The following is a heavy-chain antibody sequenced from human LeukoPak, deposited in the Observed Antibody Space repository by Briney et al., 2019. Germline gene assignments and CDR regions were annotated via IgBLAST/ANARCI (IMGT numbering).Heavy chain of an antibody. J-gene: IGHJ6*03. CDR2: ISYDGSNK. Sequence: GGSLRLSCAASGFTFSSYAMHWVRQAPGKGLEWVAVISYDGSNKYYADFVKGRFTISRDNSKNTLYLQMNSLRAEDTAVYYCARDRGVRAAYYYYYYMDVWGKGTTVTVSS. V-gene: IGHV3-30*01. D-gene: IGHD2-8*01. CDR1: GFTFSSYA. CDR3: ARDRGVRAAYYYYYYMDV.